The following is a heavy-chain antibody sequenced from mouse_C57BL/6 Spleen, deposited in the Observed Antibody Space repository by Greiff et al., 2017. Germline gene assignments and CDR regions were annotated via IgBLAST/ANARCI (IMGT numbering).Heavy chain of an antibody. J-gene: IGHJ3*01. Sequence: QVQLKQPGAELVKPGASVKLSCKASGYTFTSYWMHWVKQRPGRGLEWIGRIDPNSGGTTYNEKFKGKATLTVDKPSGTDYMQLSRLTSEDSEVYYCARDYGSSVFAYWGQGTLVTVSA. V-gene: IGHV1-72*01. CDR1: GYTFTSYW. CDR3: ARDYGSSVFAY. D-gene: IGHD1-1*01. CDR2: IDPNSGGT.